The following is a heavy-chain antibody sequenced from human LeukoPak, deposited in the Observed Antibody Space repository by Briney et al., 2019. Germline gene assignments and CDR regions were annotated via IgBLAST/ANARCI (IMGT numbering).Heavy chain of an antibody. D-gene: IGHD1-26*01. CDR3: TRNNGGSPEIDH. V-gene: IGHV4-59*01. J-gene: IGHJ5*02. CDR2: IYYSGST. Sequence: SETLSLTCTVSGGSISSYYWSWIRQPPGKGLEWIGYIYYSGSTIYNPSLKSRVTISVDTSKNQFSLKLNSVTAADTAVYYYTRNNGGSPEIDHWGQGTLVTVSS. CDR1: GGSISSYY.